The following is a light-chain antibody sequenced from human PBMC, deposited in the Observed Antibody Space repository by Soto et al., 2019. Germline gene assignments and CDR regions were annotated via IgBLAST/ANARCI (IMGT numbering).Light chain of an antibody. CDR2: GVS. Sequence: ESVLTHSPVTVSLSPWEILTLSCRASQSVSSSLAWYQHKPGQAPRLLIYGVSNRATGVPARFSGSGSGTDFTLTISSLQSEDFAVYYCQQYNNWPQTFGHGTKVDIK. CDR1: QSVSSS. J-gene: IGKJ1*01. CDR3: QQYNNWPQT. V-gene: IGKV3-11*01.